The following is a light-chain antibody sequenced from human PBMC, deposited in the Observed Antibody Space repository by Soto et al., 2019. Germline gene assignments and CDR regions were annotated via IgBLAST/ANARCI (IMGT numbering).Light chain of an antibody. V-gene: IGLV1-47*01. Sequence: QSVLTQPPSASGTPGQMVNISCSGSSSNIGSNYVYWYRQFPGTAPKLLIHRNNQRPSGVPARFSGSKSGTSASLAISGLRSEDEADYYCGGWDDSLSGPVFGGGPKVTVL. CDR1: SSNIGSNY. CDR2: RNN. CDR3: GGWDDSLSGPV. J-gene: IGLJ2*01.